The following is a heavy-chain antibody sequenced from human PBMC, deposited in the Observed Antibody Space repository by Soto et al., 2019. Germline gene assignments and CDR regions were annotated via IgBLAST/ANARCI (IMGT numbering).Heavy chain of an antibody. V-gene: IGHV3-30-3*01. CDR3: AREAAAGTEAVAFDI. CDR1: GFTFSSYA. Sequence: GGSLRLSCAASGFTFSSYAMHWVRQAPGKGLEWVAVISYDGSNKYYADSVKGRFTISRDNSKNTLYLQMNSLRAEDTAVYYCAREAAAGTEAVAFDIWGQGTMVTVSS. CDR2: ISYDGSNK. J-gene: IGHJ3*02. D-gene: IGHD6-13*01.